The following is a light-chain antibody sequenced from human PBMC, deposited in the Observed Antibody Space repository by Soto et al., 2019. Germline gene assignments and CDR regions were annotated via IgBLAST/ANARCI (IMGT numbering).Light chain of an antibody. J-gene: IGKJ5*01. Sequence: GDRVTITCRASQSISSWLSWYQQKPGKAPKLLIYDASSLQSGVPSRFSGSGSGTEFTLTISSLQSEDFADYYCQQYNNWPPITFGQGTRLEIK. CDR1: QSISSW. CDR2: DAS. CDR3: QQYNNWPPIT. V-gene: IGKV1-5*01.